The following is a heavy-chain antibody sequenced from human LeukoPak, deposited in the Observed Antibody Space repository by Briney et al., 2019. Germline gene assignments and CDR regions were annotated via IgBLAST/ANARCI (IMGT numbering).Heavy chain of an antibody. Sequence: GGSLRLSCAASGFTFSSYSMNWVRQAPGKGLEWVSSISSSSYIYYADSVKGRLTISRDNAKNSLYLQMNSLRAEDTAVYYCARDFYSSGCKGDWGQGTLVTVSS. V-gene: IGHV3-21*01. CDR2: ISSSSYI. D-gene: IGHD6-19*01. CDR1: GFTFSSYS. J-gene: IGHJ4*02. CDR3: ARDFYSSGCKGD.